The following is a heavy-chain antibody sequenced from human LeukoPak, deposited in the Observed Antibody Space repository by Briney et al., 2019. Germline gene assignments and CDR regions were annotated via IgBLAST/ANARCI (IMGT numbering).Heavy chain of an antibody. CDR2: IIPIFGTA. J-gene: IGHJ3*02. Sequence: SVKVSRKASGGTFSSYAISWVRQAPGQGLEWMGGIIPIFGTANYAQKFQGRVTITADKSTSTAYMELSSLRSEDTAVYYCAVAVAGRDTFDIWGQGTMVTVSS. CDR3: AVAVAGRDTFDI. CDR1: GGTFSSYA. V-gene: IGHV1-69*06. D-gene: IGHD6-19*01.